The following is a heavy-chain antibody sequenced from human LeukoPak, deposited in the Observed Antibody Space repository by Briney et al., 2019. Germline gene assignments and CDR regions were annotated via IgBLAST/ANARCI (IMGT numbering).Heavy chain of an antibody. CDR2: VHHSGAT. J-gene: IGHJ4*02. CDR3: ARINFNPDY. D-gene: IGHD1-14*01. V-gene: IGHV4-38-2*02. Sequence: SETLSLTCIVSGYSISRGYHWAWVRQPPGKGLEWIGSVHHSGATYYNPSLNTRLTISADTSKNQFSLKMDSVTAADTSVYYCARINFNPDYWGQGTLVTVSS. CDR1: GYSISRGYH.